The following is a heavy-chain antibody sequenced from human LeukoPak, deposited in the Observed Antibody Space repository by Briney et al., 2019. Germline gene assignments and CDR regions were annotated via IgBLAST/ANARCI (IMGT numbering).Heavy chain of an antibody. CDR2: IYYSGST. V-gene: IGHV4-30-4*01. D-gene: IGHD3-22*01. Sequence: PSETLSLTCTVSGGSISSGAYYWSWIRQPPGKGLERIGYIYYSGSTYYNPSLKSRVTISVDTSKNQFSLKLSSVTAADTAVYYCARGYYYDSSGYAPDYWGQGTLVTVSS. CDR3: ARGYYYDSSGYAPDY. J-gene: IGHJ4*02. CDR1: GGSISSGAYY.